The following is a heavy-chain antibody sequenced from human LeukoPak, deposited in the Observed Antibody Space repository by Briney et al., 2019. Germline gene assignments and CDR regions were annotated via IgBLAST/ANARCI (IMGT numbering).Heavy chain of an antibody. CDR2: FYYSENT. J-gene: IGHJ4*02. V-gene: IGHV4-59*01. CDR1: AGSISSYY. D-gene: IGHD6-13*01. CDR3: ARGGLVAAGIFDY. Sequence: SETLSLTCTVSAGSISSYYWSWIRQPPGKGLEWIGYFYYSENTNYNPSLKSRVTMSVDTSKNQLSLKLNSVTAADTAVYYCARGGLVAAGIFDYWAQGTLVTVSS.